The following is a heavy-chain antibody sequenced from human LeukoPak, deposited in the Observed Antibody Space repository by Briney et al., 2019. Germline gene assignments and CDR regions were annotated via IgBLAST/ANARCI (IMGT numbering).Heavy chain of an antibody. V-gene: IGHV4-59*11. J-gene: IGHJ4*02. D-gene: IGHD5-18*01. CDR2: MYVSVRT. Sequence: SETLSLTCTVSAGSINSHYWSWLRQAPGKGLEWIGYMYVSVRTKDNPALKSRLTLSADTSKNQFSLRLSSVTAADTATYYCATIKRGYIYGYFDFWRQGILVTVSS. CDR3: ATIKRGYIYGYFDF. CDR1: AGSINSHY.